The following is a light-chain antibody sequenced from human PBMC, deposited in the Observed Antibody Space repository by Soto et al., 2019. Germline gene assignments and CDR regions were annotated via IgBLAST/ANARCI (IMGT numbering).Light chain of an antibody. CDR1: YSNLKTNT. J-gene: IGLJ2*01. CDR2: SNN. V-gene: IGLV1-44*01. Sequence: QSVLTQPPSASGTPGQRVSISCSGSYSNLKTNTVNWYQHLPGTAPKLLIFSNNQRPSGVPDRFSGSKSGTSASLAITGLQSEDEADYYCAAWDDSLNGRVFGGGTKPPS. CDR3: AAWDDSLNGRV.